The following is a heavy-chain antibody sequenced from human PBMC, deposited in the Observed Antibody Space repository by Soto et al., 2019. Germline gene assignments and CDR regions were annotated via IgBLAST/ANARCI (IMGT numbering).Heavy chain of an antibody. V-gene: IGHV3-30*18. J-gene: IGHJ4*02. Sequence: GGSLRLSCAASGFTFSSYGMHWVRQAPGKGLEWVAGISYDGSNKYYADSVKGRFTISRDNSKNTLYLQMNSLRAEDTAVYYCAKARGVAATFFDYWGQGTLVTVSS. CDR3: AKARGVAATFFDY. CDR1: GFTFSSYG. D-gene: IGHD2-15*01. CDR2: ISYDGSNK.